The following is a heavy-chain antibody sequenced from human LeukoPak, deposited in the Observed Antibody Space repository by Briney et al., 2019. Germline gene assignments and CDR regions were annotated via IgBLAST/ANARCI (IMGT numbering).Heavy chain of an antibody. J-gene: IGHJ4*02. D-gene: IGHD2-15*01. V-gene: IGHV4-39*01. CDR2: IYYSGST. CDR3: ARIPWDATGQYYFDY. CDR1: GGSISSSGYY. Sequence: PSETLSLTCTVSGGSISSSGYYWGWIRQPPGKGLEWIGSIYYSGSTYYNPSLKSRVTISVDTSKNQFSLKLSSVTAADTAVYYCARIPWDATGQYYFDYWGQGTLVTVSS.